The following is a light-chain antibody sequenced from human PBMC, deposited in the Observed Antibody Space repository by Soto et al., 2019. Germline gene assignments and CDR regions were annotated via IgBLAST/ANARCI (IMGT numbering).Light chain of an antibody. V-gene: IGKV1-5*03. CDR2: KAS. CDR1: LSISSW. J-gene: IGKJ1*01. Sequence: DIQMTQSPSTLSASVGDRVTITCRASLSISSWLAWYQQKRGKAPKLLIYKASSLESGVPSRFSGSGSGTVFTLTISTLQPDDFAPYYCQQYNSYPETFGQGTKVEIK. CDR3: QQYNSYPET.